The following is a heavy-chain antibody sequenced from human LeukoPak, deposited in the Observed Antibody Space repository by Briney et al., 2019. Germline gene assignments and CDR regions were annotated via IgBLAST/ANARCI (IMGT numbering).Heavy chain of an antibody. J-gene: IGHJ4*02. CDR2: IYDDGSKK. V-gene: IGHV3-33*01. D-gene: IGHD3-22*01. CDR1: GFTFSNYG. Sequence: PGRSLRLSCAASGFTFSNYGIHWVRQAPGKGLEWVAVIYDDGSKKYYADSVKGRFSLSRDNSKNTLSLQMNGLRAEDTAVYYCARDYRSGYQDYCGQGTLVTVSS. CDR3: ARDYRSGYQDY.